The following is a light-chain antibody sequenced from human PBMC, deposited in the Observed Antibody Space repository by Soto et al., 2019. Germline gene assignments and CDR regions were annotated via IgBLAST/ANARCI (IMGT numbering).Light chain of an antibody. CDR3: QQYNNWWT. CDR1: QSVSSN. V-gene: IGKV3-15*01. CDR2: GAS. Sequence: EIVMTQSPATLSVSPGERATLSCWASQSVSSNLAWYQQKPGQAPRLLIYGASTRATGIPVRFSGSGSGTEFTLTISSLQSEDFAVYYCQQYNNWWTFGQGTKVEIK. J-gene: IGKJ1*01.